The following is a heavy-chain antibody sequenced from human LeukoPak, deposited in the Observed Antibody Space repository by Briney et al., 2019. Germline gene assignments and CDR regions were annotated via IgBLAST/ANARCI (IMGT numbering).Heavy chain of an antibody. V-gene: IGHV3-30*18. J-gene: IGHJ3*02. CDR3: AKDYGEPTYDAFDI. CDR1: GFPFSDYG. CDR2: ISHDGSNK. Sequence: TGGSLRLSCAASGFPFSDYGMYWVRQAPGKGLEWLAVISHDGSNKYYADSVKGRITISRDNSMNTLYLQMNSLRAEDTAVYYCAKDYGEPTYDAFDIWGQGTMVTVSS. D-gene: IGHD1-14*01.